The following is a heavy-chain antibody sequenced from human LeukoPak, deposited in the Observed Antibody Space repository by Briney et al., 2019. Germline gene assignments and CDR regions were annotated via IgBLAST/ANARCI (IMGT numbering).Heavy chain of an antibody. CDR1: GGSFSGYY. V-gene: IGHV4-34*01. CDR3: ARPLRYLGIVP. J-gene: IGHJ5*02. CDR2: INHSGST. Sequence: SETLSLTCAVYGGSFSGYYWSWIRQPPGKGLEWIGEINHSGSTNYNPSLKSRVSMSVDTSKNQFSLKLSSVTAADTAVYYCARPLRYLGIVPWGQGTLVTVSS. D-gene: IGHD3-9*01.